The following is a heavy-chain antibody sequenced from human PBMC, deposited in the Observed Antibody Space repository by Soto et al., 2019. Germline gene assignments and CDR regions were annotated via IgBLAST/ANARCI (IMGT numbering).Heavy chain of an antibody. Sequence: EVQLVESGGGLVQPGGSLKLSCEASGCTFSGSAMHWVRQASGKGLEWVGRIRSKANSYATAYAASVKGRFTISRDDSKNTAYLQMNSLKTEDTAVYYCTRLSITMVRGVIDWGQGTLVTVSS. CDR3: TRLSITMVRGVID. V-gene: IGHV3-73*01. CDR2: IRSKANSYAT. CDR1: GCTFSGSA. D-gene: IGHD3-10*01. J-gene: IGHJ4*02.